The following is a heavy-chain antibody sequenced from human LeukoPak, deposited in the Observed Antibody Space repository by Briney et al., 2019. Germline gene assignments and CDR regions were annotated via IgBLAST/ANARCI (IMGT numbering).Heavy chain of an antibody. V-gene: IGHV3-74*01. CDR3: AKDPYYYDSSDYLRDVRGYFDL. CDR1: GFTFSSYW. D-gene: IGHD3-22*01. J-gene: IGHJ2*01. CDR2: INSDGSST. Sequence: GGSLRLSCAASGFTFSSYWVHWVRQAPGKGLVWVSRINSDGSSTSYADSVKGRFTISRDNAKNTLYLQMNSLRAEDTAVYYCAKDPYYYDSSDYLRDVRGYFDLWGRGTLVTVSS.